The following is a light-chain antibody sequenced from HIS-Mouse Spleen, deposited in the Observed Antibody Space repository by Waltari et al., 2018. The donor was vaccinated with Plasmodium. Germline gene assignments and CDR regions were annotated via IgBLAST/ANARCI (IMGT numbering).Light chain of an antibody. CDR3: QQRSNWPPIT. V-gene: IGKV3-11*01. CDR1: QSVSSY. J-gene: IGKJ5*01. CDR2: DAS. Sequence: EIVLTPSPATLSLSPGERATLSCRASQSVSSYLAWYQQNPGQAPRLLIYDASNRATGIPARFSGSGSGTDFTLTISSLEPEDFAVYYCQQRSNWPPITFGQGTRLEIK.